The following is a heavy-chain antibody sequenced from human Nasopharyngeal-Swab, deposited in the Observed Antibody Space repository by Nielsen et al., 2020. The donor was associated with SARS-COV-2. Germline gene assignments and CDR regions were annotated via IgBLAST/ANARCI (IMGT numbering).Heavy chain of an antibody. V-gene: IGHV3-11*04. D-gene: IGHD2-15*01. CDR1: GFTFSDYY. Sequence: GESLKISCAAPGFTFSDYYMSWIRQAPGKGLEWVSYISSSGSTIYYADSVKGRFTISRDNAKNSLYLQMNSLRAEDTAVYYCARGGDIVVVVAATDYWGQGTLVTVSS. J-gene: IGHJ4*02. CDR2: ISSSGSTI. CDR3: ARGGDIVVVVAATDY.